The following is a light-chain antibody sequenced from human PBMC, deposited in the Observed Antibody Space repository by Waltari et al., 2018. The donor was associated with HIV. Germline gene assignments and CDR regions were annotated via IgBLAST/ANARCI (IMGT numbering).Light chain of an antibody. Sequence: DIVMTQSPDFLAVSLGERATINCKSSQSVLYSSNNKDYLAWYQQKPGQRPRLLIYWASTRESGVPDRFSGSGSGTNFTLTISSLQAEDVAVYYCQQYYNTPLVTFGPGTTVHIK. V-gene: IGKV4-1*01. J-gene: IGKJ3*01. CDR1: QSVLYSSNNKDY. CDR2: WAS. CDR3: QQYYNTPLVT.